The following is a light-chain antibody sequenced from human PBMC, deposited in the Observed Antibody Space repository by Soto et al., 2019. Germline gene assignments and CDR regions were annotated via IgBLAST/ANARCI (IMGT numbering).Light chain of an antibody. J-gene: IGKJ4*01. CDR1: QSVSSF. V-gene: IGKV3-11*01. CDR3: QQRRNWPLT. Sequence: EIVLTQSPATLSLSPGERATLSCRASQSVSSFLAWYQQKPGQAPKLLIYDASDRRTGIPTRFSGSGSGTDFTLTISSLEPEDFAVYYCQQRRNWPLTFGGGTKVEMK. CDR2: DAS.